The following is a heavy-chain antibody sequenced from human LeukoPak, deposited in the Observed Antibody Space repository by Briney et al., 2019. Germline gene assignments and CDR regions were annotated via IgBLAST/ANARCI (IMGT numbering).Heavy chain of an antibody. Sequence: GGSLRLSCAASGFTFSSYGMHWVRRAPGKGLEWVAFIRYDGSNKYYADSVKGRFTISRDNSKNTLYLQMNSLRAEDTAVYYCATDFISILALLPSDYWGQRTPVTVS. CDR1: GFTFSSYG. J-gene: IGHJ4*02. CDR2: IRYDGSNK. D-gene: IGHD3-16*02. CDR3: ATDFISILALLPSDY. V-gene: IGHV3-30*02.